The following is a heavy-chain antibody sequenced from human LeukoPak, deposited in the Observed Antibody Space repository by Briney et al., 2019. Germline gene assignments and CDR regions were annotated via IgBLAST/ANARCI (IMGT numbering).Heavy chain of an antibody. CDR1: GGSFSGYY. CDR2: INHSGST. V-gene: IGHV4-34*01. Sequence: SETLSLTCAVYGGSFSGYYWSWIRQPPGKGLEWIGEINHSGSTNYNPSLKSRVTISVDTSKNQFSLKLSSVTAADTAVYYCARGVGDYGARSYYYYYYMDVWGKGTTVTVSS. J-gene: IGHJ6*03. CDR3: ARGVGDYGARSYYYYYYMDV. D-gene: IGHD4/OR15-4a*01.